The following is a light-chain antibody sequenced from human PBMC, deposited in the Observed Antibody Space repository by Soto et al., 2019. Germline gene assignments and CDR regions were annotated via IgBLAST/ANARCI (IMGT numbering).Light chain of an antibody. Sequence: DLQMTQSPSSLSASVGDRVTITCRASQSISSYLNWYQQKPGKAPKLLIYAASSLQSGVPSRFSGSGSGTDFTLTSSSLQPEDFATYYCQQSYRTLTFGPGTKVDIK. V-gene: IGKV1-39*01. CDR2: AAS. CDR3: QQSYRTLT. J-gene: IGKJ3*01. CDR1: QSISSY.